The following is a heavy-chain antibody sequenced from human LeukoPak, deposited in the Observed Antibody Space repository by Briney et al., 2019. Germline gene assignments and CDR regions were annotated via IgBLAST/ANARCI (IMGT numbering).Heavy chain of an antibody. V-gene: IGHV1-2*02. J-gene: IGHJ4*02. CDR2: INPNSGGT. CDR3: ARAARYSSSPY. CDR1: GYTFSGYY. D-gene: IGHD6-19*01. Sequence: ASVKVSCKASGYTFSGYYMHWVRQAPGQGLEWMGWINPNSGGTNYAQKFQGRVTMTRDTSINTAYMELSRLKSDDTAVYYCARAARYSSSPYWGQGTLVTVSS.